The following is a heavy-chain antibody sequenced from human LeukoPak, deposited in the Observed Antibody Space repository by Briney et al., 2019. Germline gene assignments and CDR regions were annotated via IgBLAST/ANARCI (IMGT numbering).Heavy chain of an antibody. V-gene: IGHV3-53*01. CDR3: ARGKQLVRGGGYYYYYMDV. Sequence: GGSLRLSCAASGFTVSSNYMSWVRQAPGKGLEWVSVIYSGGSTYYADSVKGRFTISRDNSKNTLYLQMNSLRAEDTAVYYCARGKQLVRGGGYYYYYMDVWGKGTTVTVSS. CDR1: GFTVSSNY. D-gene: IGHD6-6*01. CDR2: IYSGGST. J-gene: IGHJ6*03.